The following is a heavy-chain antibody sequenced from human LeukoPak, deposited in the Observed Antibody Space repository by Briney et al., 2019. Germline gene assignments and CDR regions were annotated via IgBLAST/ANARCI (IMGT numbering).Heavy chain of an antibody. Sequence: AGGSLRLSCAASGFTFTNAWMTWVRQAPGKGLEWVGRIKSKTDGGTTDYAAAVKGRFTISRDDSKNTLFLQMNSLKTEDTAVYYCTTTGSKYFYDTSISYWGQGTLVTVSS. CDR1: GFTFTNAW. J-gene: IGHJ4*02. CDR3: TTTGSKYFYDTSISY. D-gene: IGHD3-22*01. CDR2: IKSKTDGGTT. V-gene: IGHV3-15*01.